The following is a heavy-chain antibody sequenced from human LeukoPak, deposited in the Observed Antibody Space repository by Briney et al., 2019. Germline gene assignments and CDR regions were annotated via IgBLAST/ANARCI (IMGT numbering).Heavy chain of an antibody. CDR3: ARDSNYGSGRTGFDY. Sequence: GGSLRLSCAASGFPFSSYGMHWVRQAPGKGLEWVAVIWYDGSNKYYADAVKGRCTISRDNSKNTLFLQMNSLRAEDTAVYYRARDSNYGSGRTGFDYWGQGTLVTVSS. CDR1: GFPFSSYG. V-gene: IGHV3-33*01. J-gene: IGHJ4*02. D-gene: IGHD3-10*01. CDR2: IWYDGSNK.